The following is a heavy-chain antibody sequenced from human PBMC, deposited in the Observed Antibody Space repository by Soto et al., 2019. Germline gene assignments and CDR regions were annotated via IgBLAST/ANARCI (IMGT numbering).Heavy chain of an antibody. CDR3: AKGGTSYSDPVDS. J-gene: IGHJ5*01. V-gene: IGHV3-30*18. CDR2: ISYDERNK. CDR1: GFTFSFFG. D-gene: IGHD3-16*01. Sequence: ESGGGLVQPGKSLRLSCAASGFTFSFFGMHWVRQAPGKGLEWLAVISYDERNKFYGDSVKGRFTISRDNSRNTVSLQMNSLRPEDPAVYYCAKGGTSYSDPVDSWGHGTLVTVSS.